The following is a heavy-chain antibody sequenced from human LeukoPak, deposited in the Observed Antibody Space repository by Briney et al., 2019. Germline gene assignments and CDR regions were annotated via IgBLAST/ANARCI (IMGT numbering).Heavy chain of an antibody. V-gene: IGHV4-59*08. CDR2: SIYHSGST. CDR1: GGSISSYY. CDR3: ARLRVQNYGGNWGFDY. J-gene: IGHJ4*02. D-gene: IGHD4-23*01. Sequence: SETLSLTCTVSGGSISSYYWSWIRQSPGKRLEWIGSSIYHSGSTYYNPSLQSRVTISIDTSKNQFSLKLSSVTAADTAVYYCARLRVQNYGGNWGFDYWGQGTLVTVSS.